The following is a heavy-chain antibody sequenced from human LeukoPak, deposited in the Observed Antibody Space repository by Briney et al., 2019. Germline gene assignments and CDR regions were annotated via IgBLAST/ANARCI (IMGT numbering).Heavy chain of an antibody. CDR3: ARTAYCGGDCYWGHYYYYMDV. D-gene: IGHD2-21*01. CDR1: GNTFATSG. V-gene: IGHV1-18*01. CDR2: ISGYNGVT. Sequence: ASVKVSCKASGNTFATSGISWVRQAPGQGLEWMGWISGYNGVTKYAQKLQGRLTMTTDTSTSTAFMELRSLRSDDTAVYYCARTAYCGGDCYWGHYYYYMDVWGKGTTVTVSS. J-gene: IGHJ6*03.